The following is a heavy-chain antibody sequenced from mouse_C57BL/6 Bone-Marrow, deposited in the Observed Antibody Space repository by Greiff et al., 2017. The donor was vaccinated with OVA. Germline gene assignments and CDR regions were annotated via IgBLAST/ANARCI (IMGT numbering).Heavy chain of an antibody. CDR1: GFTFSNYW. J-gene: IGHJ3*01. D-gene: IGHD1-1*01. CDR2: IRLKSDNYAT. CDR3: TGDYYGSSSSWCAY. Sequence: EVQGVESGGGLVQPGGSMKLSCVASGFTFSNYWMNWVRQSPEKGLEWVAQIRLKSDNYATHYAESVKGRFTISRDDSKSSVYLQMNNLRAEDTGIYYCTGDYYGSSSSWCAYWGQGTLVTVSA. V-gene: IGHV6-3*01.